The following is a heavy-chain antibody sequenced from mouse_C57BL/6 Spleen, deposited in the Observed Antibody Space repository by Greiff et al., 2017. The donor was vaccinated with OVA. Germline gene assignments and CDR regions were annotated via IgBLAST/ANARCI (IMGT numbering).Heavy chain of an antibody. J-gene: IGHJ3*01. Sequence: VQLQQSGAELVKPGASVKLSCTASGFNIKDYYMHWVKQRTEQGLEWIGRIDPEDGETKYAPKFQGKAPITADPSSNTAYLQLSSLTSEDTAVYYCARSDSSGYVWFAYWGQGTLVTVSA. V-gene: IGHV14-2*01. CDR3: ARSDSSGYVWFAY. CDR2: IDPEDGET. CDR1: GFNIKDYY. D-gene: IGHD3-2*02.